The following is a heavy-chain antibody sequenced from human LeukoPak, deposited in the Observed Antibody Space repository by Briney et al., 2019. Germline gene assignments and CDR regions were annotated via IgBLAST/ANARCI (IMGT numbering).Heavy chain of an antibody. CDR3: ASLTTAEAFDI. CDR2: IYYSGST. CDR1: GGSISRYY. Sequence: PSETLSLTCTVSGGSISRYYWSWIRQPPGKGLEWIGYIYYSGSTNYNPSLKSRVTISVDASKNQFSLKLSSVTAADTAVYYCASLTTAEAFDIWGQGTMVTVSS. D-gene: IGHD3-22*01. V-gene: IGHV4-59*01. J-gene: IGHJ3*02.